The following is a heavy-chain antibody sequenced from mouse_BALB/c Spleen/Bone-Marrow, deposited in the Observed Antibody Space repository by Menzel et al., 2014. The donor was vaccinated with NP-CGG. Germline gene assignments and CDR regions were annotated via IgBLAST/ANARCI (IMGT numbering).Heavy chain of an antibody. V-gene: IGHV1-69*02. CDR2: IYPSDSYT. Sequence: QVQPQQSGAELVRPGASVKLSCKASGYTFTSYWINWVKQRPGQGLEWIGNIYPSDSYTNYNQKFKDKATLTVDKSSSTAYMQLSSPTSEDSAAYYCTRKDYWGQGTLVTVSA. CDR3: TRKDY. CDR1: GYTFTSYW. J-gene: IGHJ3*01.